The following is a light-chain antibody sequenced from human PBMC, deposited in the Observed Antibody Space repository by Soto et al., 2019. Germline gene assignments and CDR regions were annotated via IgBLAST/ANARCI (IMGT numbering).Light chain of an antibody. CDR1: SSNIGALYD. CDR3: QSYDTSLSGLV. J-gene: IGLJ1*01. V-gene: IGLV1-40*01. Sequence: QPVLMQPPSVSGAPGQRVTISCTGSSSNIGALYDVHWYRHLPGTAPQLLIYGDTNRPSGVPERFSGPKSGTSASLAITGLQAEDEADYYCQSYDTSLSGLVFGTGTKLTVL. CDR2: GDT.